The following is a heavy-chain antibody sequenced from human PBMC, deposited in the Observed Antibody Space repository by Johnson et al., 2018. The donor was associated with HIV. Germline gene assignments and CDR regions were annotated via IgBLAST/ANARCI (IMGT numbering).Heavy chain of an antibody. CDR1: GFTVNNYV. J-gene: IGHJ3*02. V-gene: IGHV3-23*04. CDR2: ISGSGGGT. CDR3: ARRKIDTGGVFDI. D-gene: IGHD2-8*02. Sequence: QLVESGGGVVQPGRSLRLSCAASGFTVNNYVMSWVRQAPGEWLEWVSTISGSGGGTNYADSVKGRFTISRDNSKSTLYLQMNSLRAEDTAVYYCARRKIDTGGVFDIWGQGTMVTVSS.